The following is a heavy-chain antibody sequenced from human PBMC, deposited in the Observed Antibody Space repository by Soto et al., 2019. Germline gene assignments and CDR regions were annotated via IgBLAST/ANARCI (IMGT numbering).Heavy chain of an antibody. V-gene: IGHV4-31*03. J-gene: IGHJ5*02. CDR3: ARRDRSGFSYWLDT. CDR2: IYFSGTT. D-gene: IGHD3-22*01. CDR1: GGSISSGDYY. Sequence: SEILSLTCTVSGGSISSGDYYWSWIRQHPGKGLEWIGTIYFSGTTYYNPSLKSRVTISVDTSKSQFSLKLSSVTAADTAVYYCARRDRSGFSYWLDTWGQGTLVTVSS.